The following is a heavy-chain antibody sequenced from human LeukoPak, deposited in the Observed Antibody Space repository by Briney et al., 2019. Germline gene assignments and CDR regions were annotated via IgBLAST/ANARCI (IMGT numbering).Heavy chain of an antibody. CDR1: GGSSSSSY. CDR2: IYYSGST. Sequence: SETLSLTCTVSGGSSSSSYWSWIRQPPGEGLEWIGYIYYSGSTNYNPSLKSRVTISVDTSNNHFSLMLTSVTAADTAVYYCARQTSRGGATDYWGQGTLVTVSS. V-gene: IGHV4-59*08. CDR3: ARQTSRGGATDY. D-gene: IGHD1-26*01. J-gene: IGHJ4*02.